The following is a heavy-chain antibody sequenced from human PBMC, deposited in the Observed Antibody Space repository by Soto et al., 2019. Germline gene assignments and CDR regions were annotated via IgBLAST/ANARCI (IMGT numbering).Heavy chain of an antibody. V-gene: IGHV3-33*01. CDR1: GFTFSSYG. D-gene: IGHD1-7*01. CDR3: EEGGGAELPIHALDI. Sequence: GGSLRLSCAASGFTFSSYGMHWVRQAPGKGLEWVAVIWYDGSNKYYADSVKGRFTISRDNSKNTLYLQMNSLRAEDTAVYYCEEGGGAELPIHALDICGQGTIVTV. J-gene: IGHJ3*02. CDR2: IWYDGSNK.